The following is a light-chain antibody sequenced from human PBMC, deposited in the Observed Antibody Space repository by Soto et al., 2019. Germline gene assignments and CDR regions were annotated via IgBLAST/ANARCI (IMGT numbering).Light chain of an antibody. CDR3: SSSAGSSTWV. Sequence: QSAPTQPPSASGSPGQSATISCTGTSSDVGGYNYVSWYQQYPGKAPKLMIYEVSKRPSGVPDRFSGSKSGNTASLTVSGLQAEDAAAYYCSSSAGSSTWVFGGGTQLTVL. CDR2: EVS. CDR1: SSDVGGYNY. V-gene: IGLV2-8*01. J-gene: IGLJ2*01.